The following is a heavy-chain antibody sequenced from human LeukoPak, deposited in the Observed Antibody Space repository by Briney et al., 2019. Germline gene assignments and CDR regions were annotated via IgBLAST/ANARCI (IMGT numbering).Heavy chain of an antibody. CDR2: ISYSGDT. CDR3: ARGRRDGYNSGFDY. CDR1: GVSIESRGYA. V-gene: IGHV4-31*03. Sequence: SETLSLTCTVSGVSIESRGYAWTWIRQPPGKGLEWIGHISYSGDTDYKSSLKSRIMISVDASKNQFSLKLTSVTAADTAVYYCARGRRDGYNSGFDYWGQGTLVTVSS. D-gene: IGHD5-24*01. J-gene: IGHJ4*02.